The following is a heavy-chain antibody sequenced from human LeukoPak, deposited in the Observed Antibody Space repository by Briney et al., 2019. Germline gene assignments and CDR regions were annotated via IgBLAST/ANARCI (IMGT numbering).Heavy chain of an antibody. V-gene: IGHV1-46*01. CDR1: GGTFSSYA. Sequence: ASVKVSCKASGGTFSSYAISWVRQAPGQGLEWMGIINPSGGSTSYAQKFQGRVTMTRDTSTSTVYMELSSLRSEDTAVYYCARDPYTDYGGNSDLDYWGQGTLVTVSS. J-gene: IGHJ4*02. CDR3: ARDPYTDYGGNSDLDY. CDR2: INPSGGST. D-gene: IGHD4-23*01.